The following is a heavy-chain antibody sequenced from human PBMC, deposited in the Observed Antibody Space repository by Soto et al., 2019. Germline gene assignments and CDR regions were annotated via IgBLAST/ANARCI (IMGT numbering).Heavy chain of an antibody. V-gene: IGHV1-69*08. D-gene: IGHD3-9*01. Sequence: QVQLVQSGAEVKKPGSSVKVSCKASGGTFSSYTISWVRQAPGQGLEWMGRIIPILGIANYAQKCQGRVTITADKATSTAYMELSSLRSEDTAVYYCARDYGYDILTGYSDYWGQGTLVTVSS. CDR3: ARDYGYDILTGYSDY. CDR2: IIPILGIA. CDR1: GGTFSSYT. J-gene: IGHJ4*02.